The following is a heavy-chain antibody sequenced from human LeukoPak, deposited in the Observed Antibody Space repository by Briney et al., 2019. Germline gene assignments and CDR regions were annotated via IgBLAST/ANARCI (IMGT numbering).Heavy chain of an antibody. D-gene: IGHD6-19*01. V-gene: IGHV4-34*01. CDR1: GGSFSGYY. J-gene: IGHJ6*02. Sequence: DPSETLSLTCAVYGGSFSGYYWSWLRQPPGKGLEWIGEINHSGSTNYNPSLKSRVTISVDTSKNQFSLKLSSVTAADTAVYYCARGNSSGWFPRYYYYGMDVWGQGTTVTVSS. CDR3: ARGNSSGWFPRYYYYGMDV. CDR2: INHSGST.